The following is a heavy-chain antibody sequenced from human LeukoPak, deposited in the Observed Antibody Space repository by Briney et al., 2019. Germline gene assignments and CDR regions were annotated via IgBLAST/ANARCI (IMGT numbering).Heavy chain of an antibody. CDR1: GGSISSYY. Sequence: SETLSLTCTVSGGSISSYYWSWIRQPPGKGLEWIGYIYYSGSTNYNPSLKSRVTISVDTSKNQFSPKLSSVTAADTAVYYCARCRGSGSYFYYYYYMDVWGKGTTVTISS. J-gene: IGHJ6*03. V-gene: IGHV4-59*01. CDR3: ARCRGSGSYFYYYYYMDV. D-gene: IGHD3-10*01. CDR2: IYYSGST.